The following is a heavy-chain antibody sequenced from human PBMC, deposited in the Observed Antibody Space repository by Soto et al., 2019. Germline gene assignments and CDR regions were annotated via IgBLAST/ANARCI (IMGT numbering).Heavy chain of an antibody. V-gene: IGHV3-23*01. Sequence: GGSLRLSCAASGFTFSSYAMSWVRQAPGKGLEWVSAISGSGGSTYYADSVKGRFTISRDNSKNTLYLQMNSLRAEDTAVYYCAKYPAAGSSSHHYYYYYGMDVWGQGTTVTVSS. J-gene: IGHJ6*02. CDR1: GFTFSSYA. CDR2: ISGSGGST. CDR3: AKYPAAGSSSHHYYYYYGMDV. D-gene: IGHD6-6*01.